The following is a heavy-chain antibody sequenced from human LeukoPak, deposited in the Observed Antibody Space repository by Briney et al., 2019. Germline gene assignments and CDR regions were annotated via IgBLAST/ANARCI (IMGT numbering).Heavy chain of an antibody. CDR2: IHYSGTT. D-gene: IGHD2-2*01. CDR1: SGSISSGGYY. Sequence: SETLSLTCTVSSGSISSGGYYWRWIRQHPGKGLEWIGYIHYSGTTYYNPSLESRVTISIDTSKNQFSLKLSSVTAADTAVYYCARAFGDCSSTSCSSVGWFDPWGQGTLVTVSS. CDR3: ARAFGDCSSTSCSSVGWFDP. V-gene: IGHV4-31*03. J-gene: IGHJ5*02.